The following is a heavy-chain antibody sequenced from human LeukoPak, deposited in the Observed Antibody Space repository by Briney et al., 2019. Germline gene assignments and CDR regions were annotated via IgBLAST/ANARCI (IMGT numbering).Heavy chain of an antibody. J-gene: IGHJ4*02. CDR2: IKEDGSEI. D-gene: IGHD3-10*01. CDR1: GFNFSTYW. Sequence: QTGGSLRLSCAASGFNFSTYWMTWVRQVPGKGLEWVANIKEDGSEIYYVDAVKGRFSISRDSAKTSLYLQMNNLSVADTAVYYCVTDQTGRHPYFFDYWGQGTLVTVSS. V-gene: IGHV3-7*01. CDR3: VTDQTGRHPYFFDY.